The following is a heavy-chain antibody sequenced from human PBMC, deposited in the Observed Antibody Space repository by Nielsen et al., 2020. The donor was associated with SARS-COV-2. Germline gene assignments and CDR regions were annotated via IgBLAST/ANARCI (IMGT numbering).Heavy chain of an antibody. CDR2: IYNSGST. Sequence: SETLSLTCTVSGGSITSGDYFWSWIRQPPGKGLEWIGYIYNSGSTCYNPSLKSRLTISVDTSKNQFSLKLSSVTAADTAVYYCVRVELLLEGVHWFDPWGQGTLVTVSS. D-gene: IGHD1-26*01. CDR3: VRVELLLEGVHWFDP. J-gene: IGHJ5*02. V-gene: IGHV4-30-4*01. CDR1: GGSITSGDYF.